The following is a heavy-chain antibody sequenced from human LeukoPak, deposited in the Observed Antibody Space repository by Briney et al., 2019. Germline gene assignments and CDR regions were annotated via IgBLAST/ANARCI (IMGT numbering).Heavy chain of an antibody. Sequence: SETLSLTCTVSGGSISSYYWSWIRQSPGKGLECIGYIHYTGSTNYNPSLKSRVTMSVDTSKNQFSLKLSSVTAADTAVYYCARGGYSYGANWFDPWGQGTLVTVSS. CDR1: GGSISSYY. J-gene: IGHJ5*02. CDR2: IHYTGST. D-gene: IGHD5-18*01. V-gene: IGHV4-59*12. CDR3: ARGGYSYGANWFDP.